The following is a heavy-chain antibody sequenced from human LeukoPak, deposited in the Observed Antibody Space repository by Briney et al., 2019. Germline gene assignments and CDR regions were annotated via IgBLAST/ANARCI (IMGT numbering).Heavy chain of an antibody. J-gene: IGHJ4*02. D-gene: IGHD4-23*01. Sequence: PGGSLRLSCAASGSTFSGSGMHWVRQASGKGLEWIGRIRSKANNYATAYAASVKGRFTISRDDSKNTAYLQMNSLKTEDTAVYYCTRLAGDYGANSWDWGQGILVTVSS. CDR3: TRLAGDYGANSWD. CDR2: IRSKANNYAT. V-gene: IGHV3-73*01. CDR1: GSTFSGSG.